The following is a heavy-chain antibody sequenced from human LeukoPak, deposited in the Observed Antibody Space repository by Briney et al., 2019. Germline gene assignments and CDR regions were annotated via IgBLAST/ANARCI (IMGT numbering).Heavy chain of an antibody. V-gene: IGHV4-59*08. Sequence: PSETLSLTCTVSGGSISSYYWSWIRQPPGKGLEWIGYIHYSGSTNYNPSLKSRVTISVDTSKNQFSLKLSSVTAADTAVYYCARGRDGYTLDAFAICGQGTMVTVSS. CDR3: ARGRDGYTLDAFAI. CDR2: IHYSGST. CDR1: GGSISSYY. D-gene: IGHD5-24*01. J-gene: IGHJ3*02.